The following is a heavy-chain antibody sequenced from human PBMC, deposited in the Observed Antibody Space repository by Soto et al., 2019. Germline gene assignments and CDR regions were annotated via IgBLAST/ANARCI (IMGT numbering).Heavy chain of an antibody. Sequence: PSETLSLTCTVSGGSINSHYWSWIRQPAGKGLEWIGHIYASGSTNYNPSLKSRVTMSVDTSKNQFYLKLSSVTAADTAIYYCATEWVEQLVRKGWFDPWGQGTLVTVSS. CDR2: IYASGST. D-gene: IGHD6-6*01. J-gene: IGHJ5*02. V-gene: IGHV4-4*07. CDR1: GGSINSHY. CDR3: ATEWVEQLVRKGWFDP.